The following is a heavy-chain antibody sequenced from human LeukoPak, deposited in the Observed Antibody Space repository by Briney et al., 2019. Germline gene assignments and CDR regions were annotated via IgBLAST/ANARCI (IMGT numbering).Heavy chain of an antibody. J-gene: IGHJ4*02. CDR1: GFTFSNYG. CDR3: ARKTGGSYSFDY. CDR2: IQYDGSNK. Sequence: PGGSLRLSCAASGFTFSNYGMHWVRQAPGKGLEWAALIQYDGSNKYYADSVKGRFTISRDNSKNTLFLQMNSLRAEDTAVYYCARKTGGSYSFDYWGQGTLVTVSS. D-gene: IGHD1-26*01. V-gene: IGHV3-30*19.